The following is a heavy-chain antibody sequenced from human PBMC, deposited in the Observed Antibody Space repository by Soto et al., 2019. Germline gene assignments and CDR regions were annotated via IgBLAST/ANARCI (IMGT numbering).Heavy chain of an antibody. CDR3: ATRGAAADNGNYYFDY. Sequence: GGSLRLSCAASGFTFSSYAMSWVRQAPGKGLEWVSAISSSGFSTYYADSVKGRFTISRDSSRNTLYLQMNSLRAEDTAIYYCATRGAAADNGNYYFDYWGQGTLVTVSS. CDR1: GFTFSSYA. J-gene: IGHJ4*02. V-gene: IGHV3-23*01. CDR2: ISSSGFST. D-gene: IGHD6-13*01.